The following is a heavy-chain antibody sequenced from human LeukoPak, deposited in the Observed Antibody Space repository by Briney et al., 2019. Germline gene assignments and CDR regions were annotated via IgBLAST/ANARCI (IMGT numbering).Heavy chain of an antibody. CDR2: ISYDGSNK. D-gene: IGHD3-16*01. J-gene: IGHJ4*02. CDR3: AKDRTLAY. Sequence: QPGGSQRLSCAASGFTFSSYGMHWVRQAPGKGLEWVAVISYDGSNKYYADSVKGRFTISRDNSKNTLYLQMNSLRAEDTAVYYCAKDRTLAYWGQGTLVTVSS. CDR1: GFTFSSYG. V-gene: IGHV3-30*18.